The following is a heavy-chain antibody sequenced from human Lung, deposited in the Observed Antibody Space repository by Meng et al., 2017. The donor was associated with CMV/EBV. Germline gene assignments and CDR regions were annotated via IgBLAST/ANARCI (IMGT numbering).Heavy chain of an antibody. CDR3: ARVKRYCTGGTCSSTGYYGMDV. CDR2: INPNSGGT. Sequence: ASVXVSXKASGYTFIGYYMHWVRQAPGQGLEWMGWINPNSGGTNYAQKFQGRITMTGDTSITKAYMELSRLRSDDMAVYHCARVKRYCTGGTCSSTGYYGMDVXRGGXTVTVSS. CDR1: GYTFIGYY. V-gene: IGHV1-2*02. J-gene: IGHJ6*04. D-gene: IGHD2-15*01.